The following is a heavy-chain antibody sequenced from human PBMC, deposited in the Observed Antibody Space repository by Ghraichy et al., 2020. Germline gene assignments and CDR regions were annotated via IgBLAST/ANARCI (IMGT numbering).Heavy chain of an antibody. V-gene: IGHV1-18*04. CDR2: IRGHDGNR. CDR3: VRDISEWDGSTSTDYGMDV. CDR1: ADTFTSYG. Sequence: ASVKVSCKVSADTFTSYGISWVRQAPGQGLEWMGWIRGHDGNRNYAQKLQGRVTVTTDTSTSTVYMELRSLRSDDTAVYYCVRDISEWDGSTSTDYGMDVWGQGTTVTVSS. D-gene: IGHD2-2*01. J-gene: IGHJ6*02.